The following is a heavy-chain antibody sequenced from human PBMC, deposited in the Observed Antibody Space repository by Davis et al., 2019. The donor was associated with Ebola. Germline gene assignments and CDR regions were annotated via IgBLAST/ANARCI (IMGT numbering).Heavy chain of an antibody. D-gene: IGHD3-22*01. J-gene: IGHJ4*02. Sequence: GGSLRLSCTASGFTFSSYSMNWVRQAPGKGLEWVSYISTSSSTIYYADSVKGRFTISRDNAKNSLYLQMNSLRDEDTAVYYCASLYYDSSGLDYWGQGTLVTVSS. CDR1: GFTFSSYS. CDR2: ISTSSSTI. V-gene: IGHV3-48*02. CDR3: ASLYYDSSGLDY.